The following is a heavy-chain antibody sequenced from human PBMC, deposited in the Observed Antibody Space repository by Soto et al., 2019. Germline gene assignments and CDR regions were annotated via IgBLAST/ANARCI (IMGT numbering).Heavy chain of an antibody. CDR3: AREVSSGWAYFDY. CDR2: IYPGDSDT. V-gene: IGHV5-51*01. Sequence: GESLKISCKASGYSFSNYWIGWVRQTPGKSLEWMGIIYPGDSDTKYSQSFQGQVTISVDRSTSTAYLQWNSLKASDTAMYYCAREVSSGWAYFDYWGQGTLVTVS. D-gene: IGHD6-19*01. CDR1: GYSFSNYW. J-gene: IGHJ4*02.